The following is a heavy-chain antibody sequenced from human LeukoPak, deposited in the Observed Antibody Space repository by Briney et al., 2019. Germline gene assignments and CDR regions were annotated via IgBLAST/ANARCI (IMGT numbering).Heavy chain of an antibody. Sequence: VGSLRLSCAASGFTFSSYDMHWVRQAPGKGLDWVAVILEDGSIQHYADSVKGRFTISRDNSRNTVFLQMNSLRGEDTAIYYCARVQGGGFRTADFWGQGTVVTVSS. CDR1: GFTFSSYD. D-gene: IGHD3-10*01. J-gene: IGHJ4*02. CDR3: ARVQGGGFRTADF. CDR2: ILEDGSIQ. V-gene: IGHV3-30*03.